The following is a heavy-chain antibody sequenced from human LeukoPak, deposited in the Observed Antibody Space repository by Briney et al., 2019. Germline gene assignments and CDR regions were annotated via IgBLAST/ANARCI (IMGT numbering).Heavy chain of an antibody. J-gene: IGHJ4*02. V-gene: IGHV4-30-4*08. D-gene: IGHD2-2*01. CDR1: GGSISSGDYY. CDR2: IYYSGST. Sequence: PSETLSLTCTVSGGSISSGDYYWSWIRQPPGKGLEWIGYIYYSGSTYFKPSLKSRLTISVDTSKNQFSLKLSSVTAADTAVYFCARANGCSSTSCPQIYFDYWGQGTLVTVSS. CDR3: ARANGCSSTSCPQIYFDY.